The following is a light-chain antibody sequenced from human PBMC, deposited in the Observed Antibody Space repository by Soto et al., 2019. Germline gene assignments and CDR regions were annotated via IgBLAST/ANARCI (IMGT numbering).Light chain of an antibody. J-gene: IGKJ1*01. CDR1: QSVSSSY. CDR2: GAS. CDR3: QQYGSSPRT. Sequence: DIVLTQSPSTLSLSPGERATLTCRASQSVSSSYLAWYQQKPGQAPRLLIYGASSRATGIPDRFSGSGSVTDFTLTISRLEPEDFAVYYCQQYGSSPRTFGQGTKVEIK. V-gene: IGKV3-20*01.